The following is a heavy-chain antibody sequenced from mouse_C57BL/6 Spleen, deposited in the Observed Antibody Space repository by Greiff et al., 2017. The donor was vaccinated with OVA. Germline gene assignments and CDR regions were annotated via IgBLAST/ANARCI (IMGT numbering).Heavy chain of an antibody. J-gene: IGHJ1*03. Sequence: QVQLQQPGAELVRPGSSVKLSCKASGYTFTSYWMHWVKQRPIQGLEWIGNIDPSDSETHYNQKFKDKATLTVDKSSSTAYMQLSSLTSEDSAVYYCARLTGTLYWYFDVWGTGTTVTVSS. CDR3: ARLTGTLYWYFDV. CDR2: IDPSDSET. CDR1: GYTFTSYW. V-gene: IGHV1-52*01. D-gene: IGHD4-1*01.